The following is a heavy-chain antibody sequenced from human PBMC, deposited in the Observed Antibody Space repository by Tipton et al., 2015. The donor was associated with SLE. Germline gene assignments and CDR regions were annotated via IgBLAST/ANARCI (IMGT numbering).Heavy chain of an antibody. D-gene: IGHD5-18*01. CDR1: GGSVSSYY. CDR2: ISYSGST. V-gene: IGHV4-59*02. J-gene: IGHJ4*02. Sequence: TLSLTCTVSGGSVSSYYWSWIRQPPGKGLEWIGYISYSGSTNYNPSLKSRVTISVDTSKNQFSLKLSSVTAADTAVYYCALYSYGYWGQGTLVTVSS. CDR3: ALYSYGY.